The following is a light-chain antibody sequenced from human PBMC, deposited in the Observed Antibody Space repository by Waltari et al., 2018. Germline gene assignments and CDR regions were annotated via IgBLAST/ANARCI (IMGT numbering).Light chain of an antibody. CDR2: RSN. V-gene: IGLV10-54*04. J-gene: IGLJ3*02. Sequence: QAGLTQPPSVSKGLRQTATLTCTGNSNNVGFQGAAWLQQHQGHPPKLLSYRSNNRPSGISERFSASRLGNTASLTITGLQPDDEADYYCSAWDSSFSGWVFGGGTKLTVL. CDR3: SAWDSSFSGWV. CDR1: SNNVGFQG.